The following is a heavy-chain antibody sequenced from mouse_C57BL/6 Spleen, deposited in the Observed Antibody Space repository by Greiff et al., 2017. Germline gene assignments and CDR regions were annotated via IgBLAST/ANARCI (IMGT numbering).Heavy chain of an antibody. V-gene: IGHV1-81*01. CDR1: GYTFTSYG. D-gene: IGHD2-4*01. CDR3: AERLRPDYYAMDY. CDR2: IYPRSGNT. J-gene: IGHJ4*01. Sequence: VQLQQSGAELARPGASVKLSCKASGYTFTSYGIRWVKQRTGQGLEWIGEIYPRSGNTYYNEKFKGKATLTADKSSSAAYMELRGLTSEDSAVYFGAERLRPDYYAMDYWGQGTSVTVSA.